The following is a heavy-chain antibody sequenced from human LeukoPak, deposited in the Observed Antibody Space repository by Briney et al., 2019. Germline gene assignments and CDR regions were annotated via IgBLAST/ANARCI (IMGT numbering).Heavy chain of an antibody. CDR3: ARDPKRYCSGGSCYVDS. Sequence: KTGGSLRLSCAASGFAFSSYAMHWVRQAPGKGLEWVAIIQYDGSDKFYGDSVKGRFTISRDNSKNTLYLQMNNLRAEDTAVYYCARDPKRYCSGGSCYVDSWGQGTLVTVSS. CDR2: IQYDGSDK. J-gene: IGHJ4*02. V-gene: IGHV3-30-3*01. CDR1: GFAFSSYA. D-gene: IGHD2-15*01.